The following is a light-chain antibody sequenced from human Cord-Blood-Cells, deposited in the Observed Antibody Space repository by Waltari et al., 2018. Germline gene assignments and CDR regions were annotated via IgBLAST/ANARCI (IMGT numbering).Light chain of an antibody. CDR3: QQYGSSPFT. J-gene: IGKJ3*01. CDR1: QSVSSSY. V-gene: IGKV3-20*01. Sequence: EIVLTQSPGTLSLSPGVSATLSCRASQSVSSSYLAWYQQKPGQAPRLLIYGASSRTTGIPDRFSGSGSGTDFTLTISRLEPEDVAVYYCQQYGSSPFTFGPGTKVDIK. CDR2: GAS.